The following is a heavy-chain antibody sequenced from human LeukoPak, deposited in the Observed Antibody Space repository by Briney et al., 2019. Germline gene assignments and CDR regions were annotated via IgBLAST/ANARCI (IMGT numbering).Heavy chain of an antibody. CDR2: IYYSGST. CDR1: GGSISSYY. J-gene: IGHJ4*02. D-gene: IGHD1-14*01. CDR3: ARSGTRRGYFDY. V-gene: IGHV4-59*13. Sequence: SETLSLTCTVSGGSISSYYWSWIRQPPGKGLEWIGYIYYSGSTNYNPSLKSRVTISVDTSKNQFSLKLRSVTAADTAVYYCARSGTRRGYFDYWGQGTLVTVSS.